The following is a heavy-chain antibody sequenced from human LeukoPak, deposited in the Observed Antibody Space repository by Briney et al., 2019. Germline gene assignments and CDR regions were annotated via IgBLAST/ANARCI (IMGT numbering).Heavy chain of an antibody. CDR1: GFTLSYNY. CDR3: AGGGRYCSGGSCYPPDY. V-gene: IGHV3-53*01. D-gene: IGHD2-15*01. CDR2: IYSGGST. Sequence: GGSLRLSCAASGFTLSYNYMSWVRQAPGEGLEGVSIIYSGGSTYYADSVMGRFTISRDNSKNTLYLQMNSLRAEDTAVYYCAGGGRYCSGGSCYPPDYWGQGTLVTVSS. J-gene: IGHJ4*02.